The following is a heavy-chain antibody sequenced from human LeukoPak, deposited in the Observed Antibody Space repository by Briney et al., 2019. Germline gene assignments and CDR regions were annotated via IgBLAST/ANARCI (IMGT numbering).Heavy chain of an antibody. CDR1: GGPISSHY. CDR2: IYYSGST. D-gene: IGHD3-22*01. V-gene: IGHV4-59*11. J-gene: IGHJ4*02. Sequence: SETLSLTCTVSGGPISSHYWSWIRQPPGKGLEWIGYIYYSGSTNYNPSLKSRVTISVDTSKNQFSLKLSSVTVADTAVYYCARANYDSSGYADYFDYWGQGTLVTVSS. CDR3: ARANYDSSGYADYFDY.